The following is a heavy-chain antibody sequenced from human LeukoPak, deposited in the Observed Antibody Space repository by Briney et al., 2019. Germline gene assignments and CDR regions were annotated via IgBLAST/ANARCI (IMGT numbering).Heavy chain of an antibody. Sequence: KPSETLSLTCTVSGGSISSYYWSWIRQPPGKGLEWIGYIYYSGSTNYNPSLKSRVTIPVDTSKNHFFMKMSSVTAADTAVYYCARMKDIVVAGGYAFDIWGQGTMVTVSS. D-gene: IGHD2-15*01. CDR1: GGSISSYY. V-gene: IGHV4-59*08. CDR2: IYYSGST. J-gene: IGHJ3*02. CDR3: ARMKDIVVAGGYAFDI.